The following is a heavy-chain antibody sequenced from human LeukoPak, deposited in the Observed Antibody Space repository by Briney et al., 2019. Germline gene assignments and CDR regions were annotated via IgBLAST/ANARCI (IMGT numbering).Heavy chain of an antibody. CDR3: ARDQVADHYYYYGMDV. CDR1: GFTFSDYG. Sequence: QPGGSLRLSCAASGFTFSDYGMHWVRQAPGKGLEWVAVISYDGSNKYYADSVKGRFTISRDNSKNTLYLQINSLRAEDTAVYYCARDQVADHYYYYGMDVWGQGTTVTVSS. CDR2: ISYDGSNK. J-gene: IGHJ6*02. V-gene: IGHV3-33*05. D-gene: IGHD6-19*01.